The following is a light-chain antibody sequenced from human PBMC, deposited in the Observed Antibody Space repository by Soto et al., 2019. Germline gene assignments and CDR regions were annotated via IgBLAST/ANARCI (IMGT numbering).Light chain of an antibody. Sequence: EIVLTQSPGTLSLSPGERATLSCRASQSVSSSYLAWYQQKPGQAPRLLIYDASSRPTGIPDRFSGSGSGTDFTLTIRRLEPEDFAVYYCQQYGSSTGYTFGQGTKLEIK. V-gene: IGKV3-20*01. CDR1: QSVSSSY. CDR3: QQYGSSTGYT. J-gene: IGKJ2*01. CDR2: DAS.